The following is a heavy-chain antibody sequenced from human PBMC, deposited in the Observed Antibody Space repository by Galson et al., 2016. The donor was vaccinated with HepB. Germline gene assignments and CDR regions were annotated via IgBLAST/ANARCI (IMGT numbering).Heavy chain of an antibody. J-gene: IGHJ4*02. D-gene: IGHD1-1*01. CDR1: GLTFSRYW. CDR3: VRDGDHWTFDH. Sequence: SLRLSCAASGLTFSRYWMHWVRQAPGMGLVWVSRIKGDGSYTNYADSVKGRFTISRDNAKNTLYLQMNNLRGEDTAVYYCVRDGDHWTFDHWGQGTLFTVSS. CDR2: IKGDGSYT. V-gene: IGHV3-74*01.